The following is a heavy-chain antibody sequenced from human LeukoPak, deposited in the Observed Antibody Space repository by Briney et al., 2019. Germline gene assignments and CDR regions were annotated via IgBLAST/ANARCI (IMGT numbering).Heavy chain of an antibody. Sequence: SETLSLTCTVSGGSISSSSYYWGWIRQPPGKGLEWIGSIYYSGSTYYNPSLKSRVTISVDTSKNQFSLKLSSVTAADTAVYYCARNGLTYYYDSSGYDYWGQGTLVTVSS. CDR3: ARNGLTYYYDSSGYDY. CDR2: IYYSGST. J-gene: IGHJ4*02. D-gene: IGHD3-22*01. CDR1: GGSISSSSYY. V-gene: IGHV4-39*07.